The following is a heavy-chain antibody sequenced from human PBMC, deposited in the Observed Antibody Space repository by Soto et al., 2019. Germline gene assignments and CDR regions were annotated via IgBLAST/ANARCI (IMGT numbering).Heavy chain of an antibody. V-gene: IGHV3-23*01. CDR1: GFTFSSYA. Sequence: EVQLLESGGGLVQPGGSLRLSCAASGFTFSSYAMSWVRQDPGKGLEWVSIIGVGGGDRYYPESVKGRFTIYRDNSKDTLYLEMNSLRDEDTAVYYCARVRFGELVWGQGNLVTVSS. J-gene: IGHJ4*02. CDR2: IGVGGGDR. CDR3: ARVRFGELV. D-gene: IGHD3-10*01.